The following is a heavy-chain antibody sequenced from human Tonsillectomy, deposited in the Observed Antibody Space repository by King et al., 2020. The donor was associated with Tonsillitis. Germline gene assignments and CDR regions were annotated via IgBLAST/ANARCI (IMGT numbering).Heavy chain of an antibody. CDR2: ISYDGSNK. D-gene: IGHD3-22*01. CDR3: ARRRSITMIVDDYGMDV. Sequence: VQLVESGGGVVQPGRSLRLSCAASGFTFSSYAMHWVRQAPGKGLEWVAVISYDGSNKYYADSVKGRFTISRDNSKNTLYLQMNSLRAEDTAVYYCARRRSITMIVDDYGMDVWGLGTTVTVSS. CDR1: GFTFSSYA. V-gene: IGHV3-30-3*01. J-gene: IGHJ6*02.